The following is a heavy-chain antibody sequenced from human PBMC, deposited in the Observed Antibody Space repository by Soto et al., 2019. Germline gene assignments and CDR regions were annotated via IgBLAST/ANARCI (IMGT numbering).Heavy chain of an antibody. Sequence: QVPLVQSGAEVKKPGASVKVSCKASGYTFTSYAMHWVRQAPGQRLEWMGWINAGNGNTKYSQKFQGRVTITRDTSASTAYMELSSLRSEDTAVYYCARDPTYCSGGSCYLYYYYYMDVWGKGTTVTVSS. CDR1: GYTFTSYA. CDR3: ARDPTYCSGGSCYLYYYYYMDV. CDR2: INAGNGNT. J-gene: IGHJ6*03. V-gene: IGHV1-3*01. D-gene: IGHD2-15*01.